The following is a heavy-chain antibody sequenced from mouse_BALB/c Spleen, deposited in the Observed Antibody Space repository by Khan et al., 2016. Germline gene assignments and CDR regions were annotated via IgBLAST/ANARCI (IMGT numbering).Heavy chain of an antibody. CDR2: INPYTGGT. J-gene: IGHJ3*01. D-gene: IGHD2-10*01. CDR3: ARSYKEPWFAY. V-gene: IGHV1-18*01. CDR1: GYSFTGYT. Sequence: VQLQQSGPELVKPGASLKISCKASGYSFTGYTINWVKQSQGKNLEWIGLINPYTGGTIYNQKFKGKATLTVDKSSSTAYMELLSLTSEDSVVFYCARSYKEPWFAYWGQGTLVTVSA.